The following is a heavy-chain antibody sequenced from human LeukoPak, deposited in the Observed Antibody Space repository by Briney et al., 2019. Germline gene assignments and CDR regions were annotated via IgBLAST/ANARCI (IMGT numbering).Heavy chain of an antibody. D-gene: IGHD7-27*01. CDR1: GGSFSGYY. CDR3: AVNRGTDY. Sequence: SETLSLTCAVYGGSFSGYYWSWIRQPPGKGLEWIGEVNHSGSTNYNPSLKSRVTISVDTSKNQFSLKLSSVTAADTAVYYCAVNRGTDYWGQGTLVTVSS. CDR2: VNHSGST. V-gene: IGHV4-34*01. J-gene: IGHJ4*02.